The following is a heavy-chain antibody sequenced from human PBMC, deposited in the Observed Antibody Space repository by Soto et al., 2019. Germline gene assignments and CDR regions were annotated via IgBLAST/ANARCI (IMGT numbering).Heavy chain of an antibody. CDR3: ARSAGGSYPQYDY. D-gene: IGHD1-26*01. Sequence: GSLRLSCAGSGFTFGDSYMSWIRQAPGKGLEWLSYISPGSRYPAYADSVKGRFTISRDNAKRSLYLQMMSLTAEDTAIYYCARSAGGSYPQYDYWGQGTLVTVSS. CDR2: ISPGSRYP. V-gene: IGHV3-11*06. J-gene: IGHJ4*02. CDR1: GFTFGDSY.